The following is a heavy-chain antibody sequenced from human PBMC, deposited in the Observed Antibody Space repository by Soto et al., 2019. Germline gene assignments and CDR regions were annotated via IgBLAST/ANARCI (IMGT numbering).Heavy chain of an antibody. Sequence: EVQLVESGGGLVQPGGSLRLSCAASGFTFSSYSMNWVRQAPGKGLEWVSYISSSSSTIYYADSVKGRFTISRDNAKNSLYLQMNSLRDEDTAVYYCARDPYRAKTREGDYFDYWGQGTLVTVSS. CDR3: ARDPYRAKTREGDYFDY. D-gene: IGHD2-21*01. CDR2: ISSSSSTI. V-gene: IGHV3-48*02. J-gene: IGHJ4*02. CDR1: GFTFSSYS.